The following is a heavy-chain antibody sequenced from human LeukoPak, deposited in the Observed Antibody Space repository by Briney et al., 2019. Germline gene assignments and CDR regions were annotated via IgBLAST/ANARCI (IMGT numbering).Heavy chain of an antibody. CDR2: IYYSGST. CDR1: GGSISRGGYY. V-gene: IGHV4-31*03. CDR3: ARLLWFGEFLFDP. J-gene: IGHJ5*02. D-gene: IGHD3-10*01. Sequence: SQTLSLTCTVSGGSISRGGYYWSWIRQHPGKGLEWIGYIYYSGSTYYNPSLKSRVTISVDTSKNQFSLKLSSVTAADTAVYYCARLLWFGEFLFDPWGQGTLVTVSS.